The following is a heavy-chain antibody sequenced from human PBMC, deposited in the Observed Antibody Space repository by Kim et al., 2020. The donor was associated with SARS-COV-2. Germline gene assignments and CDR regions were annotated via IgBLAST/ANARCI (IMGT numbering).Heavy chain of an antibody. V-gene: IGHV4-39*01. Sequence: SETLSHTCTVSGGSISSSSYYWGWIRQPPGKGLEWIGSIYYSGSTYYNPSLKSRVTISVDTSKNQFSLKLSSVTAADTAEYYCARHLRGGIDVAGGYYF. CDR3: ARHLRGGIDVAGGYYF. CDR2: IYYSGST. D-gene: IGHD6-19*01. J-gene: IGHJ4*01. CDR1: GGSISSSSYY.